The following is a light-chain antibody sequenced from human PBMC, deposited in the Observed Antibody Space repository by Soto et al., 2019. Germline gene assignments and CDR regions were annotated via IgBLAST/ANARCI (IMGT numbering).Light chain of an antibody. J-gene: IGKJ5*01. V-gene: IGKV1-9*01. CDR3: QQLNTYPST. CDR2: SAS. Sequence: DIQLTQSPSFLSASVGDRVTITCRASQGVNNYLTWYQQKPGKAPTLLIHSASTLQSGVPSRFSGRGSVTEFTLTISSLQPEDFATYYCQQLNTYPSTSCQGTRLDI. CDR1: QGVNNY.